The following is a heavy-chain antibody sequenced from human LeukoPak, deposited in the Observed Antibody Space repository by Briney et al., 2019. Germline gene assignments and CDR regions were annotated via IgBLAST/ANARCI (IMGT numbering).Heavy chain of an antibody. CDR3: ARGKTATQRLHYFDY. Sequence: PGGSLRLSCAASGFTFSDYYMSWIRQAPGKGLEWVSYISSSGSTIYYADSVKGRFTISRDNAKNSLYLQMNSLRAEDTAVYYCARGKTATQRLHYFDYWGQGTLVTVSS. CDR1: GFTFSDYY. CDR2: ISSSGSTI. V-gene: IGHV3-11*01. D-gene: IGHD6-25*01. J-gene: IGHJ4*02.